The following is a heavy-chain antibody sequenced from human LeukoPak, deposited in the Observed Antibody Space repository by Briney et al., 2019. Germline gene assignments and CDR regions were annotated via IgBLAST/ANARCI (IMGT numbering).Heavy chain of an antibody. J-gene: IGHJ4*02. CDR3: AMYPRAWGRSFDY. Sequence: GASVKVSCKASGYTFTSYDINWVRQATGQGLEWVGLMNPNSSNTGYAQKFQGRVTMTRNTSISTAYIELTSLRSEDTAVYYCAMYPRAWGRSFDYWGQGTLVTVSS. CDR1: GYTFTSYD. V-gene: IGHV1-8*01. D-gene: IGHD3-16*01. CDR2: MNPNSSNT.